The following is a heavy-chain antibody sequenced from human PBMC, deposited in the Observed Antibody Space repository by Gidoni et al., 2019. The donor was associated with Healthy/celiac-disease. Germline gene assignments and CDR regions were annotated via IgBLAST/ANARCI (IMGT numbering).Heavy chain of an antibody. Sequence: EVRLLEAGGGLVQPGGALRLDCAASGFTVSSYAMSWVRQAPGKGLEWVSAISGSGGSTSYADSVMVRFPISRDNSQTTLYLQMNSLRAEDTAVYSCAIHGGDYYYSSGYSDYWGQGTLVTVSS. CDR1: GFTVSSYA. D-gene: IGHD3-22*01. V-gene: IGHV3-23*01. CDR3: AIHGGDYYYSSGYSDY. CDR2: ISGSGGST. J-gene: IGHJ4*02.